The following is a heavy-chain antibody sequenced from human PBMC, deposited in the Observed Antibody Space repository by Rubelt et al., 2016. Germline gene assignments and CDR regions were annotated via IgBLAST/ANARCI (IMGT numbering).Heavy chain of an antibody. V-gene: IGHV4-34*01. CDR3: ARGLDSTKTGAD. D-gene: IGHD3-10*01. CDR2: IHPSGST. CDR1: GGSFSGYY. Sequence: QVQLQQWGAGLLKPSETLSLTCAVYGGSFSGYYWSWIRQPPGKGLEWIGEIHPSGSTNYNPSLKSRVNISADTSKNQFSLNLNSVTAADTAVYYCARGLDSTKTGADWGQGTLVTVSS. J-gene: IGHJ4*02.